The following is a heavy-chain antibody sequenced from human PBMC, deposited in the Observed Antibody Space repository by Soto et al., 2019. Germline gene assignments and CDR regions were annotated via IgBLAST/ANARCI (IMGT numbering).Heavy chain of an antibody. D-gene: IGHD1-26*01. Sequence: PSQTLSLTCAISGDSVSSKSATWNWIRQSPSRGLGWLGRTYYRSKWSTDYAVSVNNRITINPDTSKNQFSLQLNSVTPEDTAMYYCTRALSGSYDSWGQGTLVTVSS. V-gene: IGHV6-1*01. CDR2: TYYRSKWST. J-gene: IGHJ5*01. CDR1: GDSVSSKSAT. CDR3: TRALSGSYDS.